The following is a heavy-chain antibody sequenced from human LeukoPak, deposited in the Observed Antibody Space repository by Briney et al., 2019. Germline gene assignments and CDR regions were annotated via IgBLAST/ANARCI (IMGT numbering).Heavy chain of an antibody. J-gene: IGHJ4*02. Sequence: SETLSLTCTVSGDSISSGGYHWSWIRQPPGKGLEWIGEINHSGSTNYNPSLKSRVTISVDTSKTQFSLKLSSVTAADTAVYYCASSRGYSYSFDYWGQGTLVTVSS. D-gene: IGHD2-21*01. V-gene: IGHV4-61*08. CDR1: GDSISSGGYH. CDR3: ASSRGYSYSFDY. CDR2: INHSGST.